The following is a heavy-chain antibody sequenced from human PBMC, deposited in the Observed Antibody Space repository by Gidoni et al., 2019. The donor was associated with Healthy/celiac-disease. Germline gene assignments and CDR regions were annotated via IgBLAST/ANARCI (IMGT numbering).Heavy chain of an antibody. Sequence: QVQLVESGGGVVQPGRSLRLACAASGFTFSSYAMHWVRQAPGKGLEWVAVISYDGSNKYYADSVKGRFTISRDNSKNTLYLQMNSLRAEDTAVYYCARVISGFWSGQDYWGQGTLVTVSS. CDR3: ARVISGFWSGQDY. V-gene: IGHV3-30*01. D-gene: IGHD3-3*01. CDR2: ISYDGSNK. CDR1: GFTFSSYA. J-gene: IGHJ4*02.